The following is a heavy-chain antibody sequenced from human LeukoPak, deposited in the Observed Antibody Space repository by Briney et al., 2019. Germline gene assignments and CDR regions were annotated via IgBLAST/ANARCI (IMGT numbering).Heavy chain of an antibody. J-gene: IGHJ4*02. CDR3: ARVGIAAAGTMRGFDY. CDR2: IDYSGST. Sequence: PSETLSLTRTVSGGSISSGGYSWSWILQPPGKGREWIGYIDYSGSTNYNPSLKSRVTISVDTSKNQFSLKLSSVTAADTAVYYCARVGIAAAGTMRGFDYWGQGTLVTVSS. D-gene: IGHD6-13*01. CDR1: GGSISSGGYS. V-gene: IGHV4-61*08.